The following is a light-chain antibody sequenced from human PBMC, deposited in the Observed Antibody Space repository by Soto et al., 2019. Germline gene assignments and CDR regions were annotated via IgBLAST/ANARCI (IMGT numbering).Light chain of an antibody. Sequence: EIVLTQSPATLSLSPGERATLSCRASQSVNNYLAWYQQKPGQAPRLVIYDVFNRATGTPARFSGSGSGTDFTLTISSLDPQAFGAYYCPQLSHSPWLTFGGGTRVEIK. V-gene: IGKV3-11*01. J-gene: IGKJ4*01. CDR3: PQLSHSPWLT. CDR1: QSVNNY. CDR2: DVF.